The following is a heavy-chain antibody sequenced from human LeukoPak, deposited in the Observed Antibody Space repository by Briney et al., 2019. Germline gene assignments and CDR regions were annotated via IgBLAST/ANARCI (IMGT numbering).Heavy chain of an antibody. CDR1: GFVFSSYG. CDR3: AKDAQRGFDYSNSFQY. Sequence: PGGSLRLSCAASGFVFSSYGMHWVRQAPGKGLEWVAAIWSDATNMFYANSVKGRFFIQRDDYQNTVYLEMSSLRAEDTAVYYCAKDAQRGFDYSNSFQYWGQGSLVTVSS. V-gene: IGHV3-33*06. D-gene: IGHD4-11*01. J-gene: IGHJ4*02. CDR2: IWSDATNM.